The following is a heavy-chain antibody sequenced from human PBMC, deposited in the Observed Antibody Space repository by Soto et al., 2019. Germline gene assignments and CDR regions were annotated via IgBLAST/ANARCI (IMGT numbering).Heavy chain of an antibody. Sequence: QVQLVESGGGVVQPGRSLRLSCAASGFTFSSYGMHWVRQAPGKGLEWVAVIWYDGSNKYYGDSVKGRFTISRDNSKNTLYMQMNSLRAEDTAVYYCAYGCSWPNFDYWGQGTLVTVSS. CDR2: IWYDGSNK. D-gene: IGHD6-13*01. CDR3: AYGCSWPNFDY. CDR1: GFTFSSYG. J-gene: IGHJ4*02. V-gene: IGHV3-33*01.